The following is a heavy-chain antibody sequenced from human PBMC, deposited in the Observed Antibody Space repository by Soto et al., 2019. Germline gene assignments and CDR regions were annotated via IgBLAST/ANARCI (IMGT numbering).Heavy chain of an antibody. CDR3: ARQRMAATTTGTGWFDP. V-gene: IGHV4-39*01. Sequence: QLQLQESGPRLVKPSETLSLTCTVSGGSISSTTYYWGWIRQPPGKGLEWIGSVYYSGNTYNNPSLKSRVTISGDTSKNQFSLKLTSVTAADTAVYYCARQRMAATTTGTGWFDPWGQGMLVTVSS. CDR2: VYYSGNT. J-gene: IGHJ5*02. D-gene: IGHD1-1*01. CDR1: GGSISSTTYY.